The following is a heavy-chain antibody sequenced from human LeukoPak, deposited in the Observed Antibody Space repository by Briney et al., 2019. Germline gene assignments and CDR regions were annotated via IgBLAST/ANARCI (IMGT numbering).Heavy chain of an antibody. CDR1: GDSISSSNYH. Sequence: SETLSLTCSVSGDSISSSNYHWGWIRQTPGKGLEWIGNIYYSGSTQYNPSLKSRVTISVDTSKNQFSLRLTSVTAADTAVYYCVRVGGFASAWDEDFYYYGMDVWGQGTTVTVSS. D-gene: IGHD1-26*01. CDR3: VRVGGFASAWDEDFYYYGMDV. V-gene: IGHV4-39*01. J-gene: IGHJ6*02. CDR2: IYYSGST.